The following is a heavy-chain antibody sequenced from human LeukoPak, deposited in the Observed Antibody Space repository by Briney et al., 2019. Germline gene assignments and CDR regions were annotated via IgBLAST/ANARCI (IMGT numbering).Heavy chain of an antibody. Sequence: PGGSLRLSCAGSGFTFSSDWMSWVRQAPGKGLEWVANIKKDGNEKYYVDSVKGRFTISRDNAKSSLYLQMNSLRAEDTAVYYCARGRYSSTTYYFDYWGQGTLVTVSS. CDR1: GFTFSSDW. CDR3: ARGRYSSTTYYFDY. V-gene: IGHV3-7*03. D-gene: IGHD6-13*01. J-gene: IGHJ4*02. CDR2: IKKDGNEK.